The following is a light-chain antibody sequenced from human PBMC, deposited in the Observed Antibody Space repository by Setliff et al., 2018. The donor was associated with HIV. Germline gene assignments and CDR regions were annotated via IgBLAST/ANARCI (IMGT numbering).Light chain of an antibody. V-gene: IGLV2-23*01. CDR2: QAT. Sequence: QSALTQPASVPGSPGQSITISCTGTSSDIGRYNLVSWYQQYPGKAPKLMIYQATKRPSGVSNRFSGSKSGNTASLTISGLQAEDEADYYCCSNTGSNTHVFGSGTKVTVL. CDR1: SSDIGRYNL. CDR3: CSNTGSNTHV. J-gene: IGLJ1*01.